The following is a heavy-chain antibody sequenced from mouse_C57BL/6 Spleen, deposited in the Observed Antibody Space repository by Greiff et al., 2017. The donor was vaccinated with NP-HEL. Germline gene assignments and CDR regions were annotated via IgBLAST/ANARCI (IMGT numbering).Heavy chain of an antibody. D-gene: IGHD2-14*01. CDR3: TGGTAWFAY. Sequence: EVNVVESGEGLVKPGGSLKLSCAASGFTFSSYAMSWVRQTPEKRLEWVAYISSGGDYIYYADTVKGRFTISRDNARNTLYLQMSSLKSEDTAMYYCTGGTAWFAYWGQGTLVTVSA. V-gene: IGHV5-9-1*02. CDR2: ISSGGDYI. CDR1: GFTFSSYA. J-gene: IGHJ3*01.